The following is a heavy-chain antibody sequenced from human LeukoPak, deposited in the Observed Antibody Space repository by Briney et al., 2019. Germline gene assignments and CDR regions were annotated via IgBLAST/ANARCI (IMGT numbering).Heavy chain of an antibody. D-gene: IGHD3-16*02. Sequence: SETLSLTCTVSGGSISSYYWSWIRQPPGMGLEWIGCIYYSGSTNYNPSLKSRVTISVDTSKNQFSLKLSSVTAADTAVYYCARLDGGLSYYFDYWGQGTLVTVSS. V-gene: IGHV4-59*08. CDR3: ARLDGGLSYYFDY. CDR1: GGSISSYY. CDR2: IYYSGST. J-gene: IGHJ4*02.